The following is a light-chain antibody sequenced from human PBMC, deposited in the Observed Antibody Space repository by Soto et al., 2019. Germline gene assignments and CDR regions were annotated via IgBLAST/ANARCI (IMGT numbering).Light chain of an antibody. CDR1: QGVDNY. Sequence: EIVLTQSPGTLSLSPGERATLSCRASQGVDNYLAWYQQKPLQAPRLLIYGASSRATGIPDRFSGSGYGTDFTLTISRLEPEDFAVYYCHQYGVSPVTFGQETTVEIK. CDR3: HQYGVSPVT. CDR2: GAS. V-gene: IGKV3-20*01. J-gene: IGKJ1*01.